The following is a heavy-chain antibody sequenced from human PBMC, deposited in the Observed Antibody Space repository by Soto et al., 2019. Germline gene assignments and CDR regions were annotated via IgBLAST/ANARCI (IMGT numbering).Heavy chain of an antibody. CDR1: GLAFPIDD. Sequence: QVQLVQSGAEVKKPGASVQVSCKASGLAFPIDDIIWVRQTIGQGLEFMGWMNPSGSNTGYAQKFQGRATFTWNTSTSTAYMDLSGLRSEDTAVYYCARYRTKVPVAFDVWGQGTIVTVSS. V-gene: IGHV1-8*01. CDR2: MNPSGSNT. J-gene: IGHJ3*01. CDR3: ARYRTKVPVAFDV. D-gene: IGHD3-16*02.